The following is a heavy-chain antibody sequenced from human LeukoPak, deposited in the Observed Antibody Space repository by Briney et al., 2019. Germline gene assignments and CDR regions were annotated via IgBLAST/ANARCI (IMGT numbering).Heavy chain of an antibody. CDR1: GYTFTNYY. Sequence: ASVKVSCEASGYTFTNYYMYCVRQAPGQGLEWMGLINPSGGSTNYAQKFQGRVTMTRDMSTSTVYMELSSLRSEDTAVYYCARGPHKRTYDRDNWFDPWGQGTLVTVSS. V-gene: IGHV1-46*01. CDR3: ARGPHKRTYDRDNWFDP. D-gene: IGHD3-3*01. J-gene: IGHJ5*02. CDR2: INPSGGST.